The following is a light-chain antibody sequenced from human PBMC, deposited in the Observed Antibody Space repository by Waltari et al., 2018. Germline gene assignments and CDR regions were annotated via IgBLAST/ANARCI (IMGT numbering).Light chain of an antibody. J-gene: IGKJ1*01. CDR2: GAS. Sequence: DIVLTQSPGTLSLSPGERPTLSCRASQSVSRPFAWYQQKPGQAPRLLIYGASTRATGIPERFSGGGSGTDFSLTISRLEPEDFAVYYCQHYVSLPATFGQGTKVEIK. V-gene: IGKV3-20*01. CDR1: QSVSRPF. CDR3: QHYVSLPAT.